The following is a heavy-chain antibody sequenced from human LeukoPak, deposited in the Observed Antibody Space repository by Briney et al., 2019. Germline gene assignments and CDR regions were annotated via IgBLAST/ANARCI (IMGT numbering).Heavy chain of an antibody. Sequence: ADTLSLTCAVYGGSFSGYYWSWIRQPPGKGLECIGEINHRRSTNYNPSLKSRVTISVDTSSNQFSLKLSYVKGNEPTVYNSARGSGIAVAGNRFHYWGQGTLVTVSS. D-gene: IGHD6-19*01. CDR1: GGSFSGYY. CDR3: ARGSGIAVAGNRFHY. V-gene: IGHV4-34*01. J-gene: IGHJ4*02. CDR2: INHRRST.